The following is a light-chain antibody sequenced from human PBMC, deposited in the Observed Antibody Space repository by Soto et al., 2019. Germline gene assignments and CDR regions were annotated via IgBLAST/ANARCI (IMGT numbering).Light chain of an antibody. CDR3: CSYAGSSTLV. Sequence: QSALTQPAFVSGSPGQSITISCTGTSSDVGSYKFVSWYQQHPVKAPKLMIYEGSKRPSGVSNRFSGSKSGNTASLTISGLQAEDEADYYCCSYAGSSTLVFGGGTKLTVL. CDR2: EGS. J-gene: IGLJ2*01. CDR1: SSDVGSYKF. V-gene: IGLV2-23*01.